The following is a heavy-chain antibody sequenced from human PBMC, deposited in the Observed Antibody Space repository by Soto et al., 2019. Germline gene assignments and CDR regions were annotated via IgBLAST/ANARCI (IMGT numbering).Heavy chain of an antibody. D-gene: IGHD3-10*01. CDR1: GYTLTELS. CDR2: FNHEDGET. V-gene: IGHV1-24*01. CDR3: ETGHRILWVGEGWAD. J-gene: IGHJ4*02. Sequence: QVQLVQSGAEVKKPGASVKVSCKVSGYTLTELSMHWVRQAPGKGLEWMGGFNHEDGETSYAQKFQGRVTITEDTSTDTAYMELSSLISEDTAVYYCETGHRILWVGEGWADWGQGTLVTVSS.